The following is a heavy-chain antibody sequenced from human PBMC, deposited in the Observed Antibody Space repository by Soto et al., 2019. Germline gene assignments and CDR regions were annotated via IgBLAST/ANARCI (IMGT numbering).Heavy chain of an antibody. Sequence: GGSLRLSCAASGFTFSSYGMHWVRQALGKGLEWVAVISYDGSNKYYADSVKGRFTISRDNSKNTLYLQMNSLRAEDTAVYYCAKDLAGAYDYVWGSYRYTARNWFDPWGQGTLVTVSS. CDR3: AKDLAGAYDYVWGSYRYTARNWFDP. CDR1: GFTFSSYG. J-gene: IGHJ5*02. D-gene: IGHD3-16*02. V-gene: IGHV3-30*18. CDR2: ISYDGSNK.